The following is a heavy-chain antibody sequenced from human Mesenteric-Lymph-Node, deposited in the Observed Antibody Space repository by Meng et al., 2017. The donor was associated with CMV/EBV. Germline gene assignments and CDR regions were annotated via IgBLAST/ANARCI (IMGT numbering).Heavy chain of an antibody. D-gene: IGHD3-22*01. CDR2: ISNGGSTR. Sequence: GGSLRLSCVASEFTINNYEMNWLRQAPGKGLEWVSYISNGGSTRYYADSVKGRFTISSDEAKNSLYLQMNSLRAEDTAVYYCARGGGLGYYYDRSGYFSWGQGTLVTVSS. CDR3: ARGGGLGYYYDRSGYFS. J-gene: IGHJ5*02. V-gene: IGHV3-48*03. CDR1: EFTINNYE.